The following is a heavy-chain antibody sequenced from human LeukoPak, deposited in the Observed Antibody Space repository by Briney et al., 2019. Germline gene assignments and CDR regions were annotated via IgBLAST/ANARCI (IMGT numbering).Heavy chain of an antibody. Sequence: PSETLSLTCTVSGGSISTIPLYWGWIRQPPGKGLEWIGSIFDTGSTYDNPSLKSRVTISVDTSRNQFSLKLTSVTAADTAVYYCAREPGFDSSGYLNWFDPWGQGTLVTVSS. D-gene: IGHD3-22*01. CDR3: AREPGFDSSGYLNWFDP. CDR1: GGSISTIPLY. V-gene: IGHV4-39*02. CDR2: IFDTGST. J-gene: IGHJ5*02.